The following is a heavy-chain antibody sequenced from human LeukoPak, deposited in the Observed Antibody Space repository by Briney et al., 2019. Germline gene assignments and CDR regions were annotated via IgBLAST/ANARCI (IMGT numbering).Heavy chain of an antibody. Sequence: PSQTLSLTCAVSGGSISSGGYSWSWIRQPPGKGLEWIGYIYHSGSTYYNPSLKSRVTISVDRSKNQFSLKLSSVTAADTAVYHCARGGYSGSRGAFDIWGQGTMVTVSS. CDR2: IYHSGST. CDR1: GGSISSGGYS. J-gene: IGHJ3*02. CDR3: ARGGYSGSRGAFDI. V-gene: IGHV4-30-2*01. D-gene: IGHD1-26*01.